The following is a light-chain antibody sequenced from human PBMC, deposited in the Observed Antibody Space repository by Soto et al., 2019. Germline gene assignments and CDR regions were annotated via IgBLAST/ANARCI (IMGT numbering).Light chain of an antibody. V-gene: IGLV2-11*01. CDR3: CSYAGSNTLV. CDR2: DVS. CDR1: TSDVGDYNY. J-gene: IGLJ2*01. Sequence: QSALTQPRSVSGSPGQSVAISCTGTTSDVGDYNYVSWYQQHPGKAPKLMIYDVSERPSGVPDRFSGSKSGNTASLTISGRQAEDEADYHCCSYAGSNTLVFGGGTKLTVL.